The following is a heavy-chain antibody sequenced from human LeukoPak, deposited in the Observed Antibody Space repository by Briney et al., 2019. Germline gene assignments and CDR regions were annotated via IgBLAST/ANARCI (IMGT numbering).Heavy chain of an antibody. D-gene: IGHD2-15*01. V-gene: IGHV3-13*01. J-gene: IGHJ4*02. Sequence: GGSLRLSCAASGFTVSSYAMHWVRQPIGKGLEWVSALGIAGDTFYPGSVKGRLTISRDNAKNSLYLRMSSLRDEDTAVYYCAQKGGTDHWGQGTLVTVSS. CDR3: AQKGGTDH. CDR2: LGIAGDT. CDR1: GFTVSSYA.